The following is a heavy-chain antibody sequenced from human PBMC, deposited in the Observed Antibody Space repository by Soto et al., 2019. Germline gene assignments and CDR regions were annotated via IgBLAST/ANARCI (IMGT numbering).Heavy chain of an antibody. Sequence: QVQLVQSGAEVKKPGASVKVSCKASGYTFTSYDINWVRQATGQGLGGMGWMNPNSGNTGYAQKFQGRVTMTRNASISTAYLELGSPRSEDTAVYYCARGPQGILDHWGQGTLVTVSS. J-gene: IGHJ4*02. CDR2: MNPNSGNT. V-gene: IGHV1-8*01. CDR1: GYTFTSYD. CDR3: ARGPQGILDH.